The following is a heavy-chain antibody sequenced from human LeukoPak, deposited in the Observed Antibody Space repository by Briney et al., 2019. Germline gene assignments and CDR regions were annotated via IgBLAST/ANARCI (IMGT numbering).Heavy chain of an antibody. Sequence: PSETLSRTCTVSGGSISSYYWSWIRQPPGKGLEWIGYIYYSGSTNYNPSLKSRVTISVDTSKNQFSLKLSSVTAADTAVYYCARDSGSTSRSSWTWGPKTKKVDSRFDPWGLGTLVTVSS. V-gene: IGHV4-59*12. CDR1: GGSISSYY. J-gene: IGHJ5*02. CDR2: IYYSGST. CDR3: ARDSGSTSRSSWTWGPKTKKVDSRFDP. D-gene: IGHD3-22*01.